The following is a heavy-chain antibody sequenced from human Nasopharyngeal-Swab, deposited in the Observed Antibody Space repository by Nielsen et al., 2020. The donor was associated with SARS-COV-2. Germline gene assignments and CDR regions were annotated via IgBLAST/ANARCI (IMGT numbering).Heavy chain of an antibody. CDR1: GFVFSGSA. D-gene: IGHD4/OR15-4a*01. Sequence: GESVKISCVASGFVFSGSAIHWVRQASGKGLEWVGRIGDKAHNYATTYAASVKGRFTISRDDSKNTAFLQMDSLNTEDTALYYCTTDYYFDYWGQGTLVTVSS. CDR3: TTDYYFDY. CDR2: IGDKAHNYAT. V-gene: IGHV3-73*01. J-gene: IGHJ4*02.